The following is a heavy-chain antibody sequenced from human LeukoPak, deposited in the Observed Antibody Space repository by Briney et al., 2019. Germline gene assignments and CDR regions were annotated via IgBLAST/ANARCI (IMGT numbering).Heavy chain of an antibody. V-gene: IGHV1-69*13. CDR3: ARGGYCSSTSCYLIRAFDY. D-gene: IGHD2-2*01. CDR2: VIPIFGTA. CDR1: GGTFSSYA. J-gene: IGHJ4*02. Sequence: SVKVSCKASGGTFSSYAISWVRQAPGQGLEGMGGVIPIFGTANYAQKFQGRVTITADESTNTAYMELSSLRSEDTAVYYCARGGYCSSTSCYLIRAFDYWGQGTLVTVSS.